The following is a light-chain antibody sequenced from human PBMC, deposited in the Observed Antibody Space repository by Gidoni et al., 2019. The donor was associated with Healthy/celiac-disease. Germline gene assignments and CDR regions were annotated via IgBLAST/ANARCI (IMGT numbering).Light chain of an antibody. Sequence: QAVLTQPPSAAGSPGQRGTLSCSGRSSNIGSNYVYWYQQLHGTAPNLLIYRNNPLPSGVPDRFSGSKSGTSASLAISGLRSEDEADYYCAAWDDSLSGWVFGGGTKLPVL. CDR1: SSNIGSNY. CDR2: RNN. CDR3: AAWDDSLSGWV. V-gene: IGLV1-47*01. J-gene: IGLJ3*02.